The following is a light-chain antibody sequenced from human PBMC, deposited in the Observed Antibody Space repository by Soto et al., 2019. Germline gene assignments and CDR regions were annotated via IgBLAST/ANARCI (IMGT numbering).Light chain of an antibody. V-gene: IGKV1-27*01. CDR3: QRYNKHPWK. CDR2: GTS. Sequence: DIQMTQSPPSLSASVEDRVTITCRASRDIEGFVAWYHKKPDTAPKLLVYGTSTLPSGVPSRFSGSGWGKDFILTISSLQPEVVATYYCQRYNKHPWKFGQGTKV. J-gene: IGKJ1*01. CDR1: RDIEGF.